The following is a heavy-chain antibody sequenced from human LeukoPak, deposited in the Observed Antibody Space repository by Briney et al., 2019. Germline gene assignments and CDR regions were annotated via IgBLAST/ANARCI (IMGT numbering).Heavy chain of an antibody. CDR2: ISAYNGNT. J-gene: IGHJ4*02. V-gene: IGHV1-18*01. D-gene: IGHD3-10*01. CDR3: ARGPPHYYGSGSYYPFDY. Sequence: ASVKVSCKASGYTFTSYGISWVRQAPGQGLEWMGWISAYNGNTNYAQKLQGRVTVTTDTSTSTAYMELRSLRSDDTAVYYCARGPPHYYGSGSYYPFDYWGQGTLVTVSS. CDR1: GYTFTSYG.